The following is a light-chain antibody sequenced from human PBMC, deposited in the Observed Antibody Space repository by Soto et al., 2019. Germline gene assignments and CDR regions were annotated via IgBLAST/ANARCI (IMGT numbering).Light chain of an antibody. CDR2: KVS. J-gene: IGLJ1*01. V-gene: IGLV2-14*01. Sequence: QSALTQPASVSGSPGQSITISCTGTSSDVGNYKYVSWYQQYPGKVPKLLINKVSNRPSGVSNRFSGSKSGNTASLTISGLLAEDEADYFCTSSTSDSLYVFGTGTKVTV. CDR1: SSDVGNYKY. CDR3: TSSTSDSLYV.